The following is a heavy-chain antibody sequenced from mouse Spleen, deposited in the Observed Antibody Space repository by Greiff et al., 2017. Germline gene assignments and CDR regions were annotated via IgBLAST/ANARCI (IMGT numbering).Heavy chain of an antibody. CDR2: INPNNGGT. V-gene: IGHV1-18*01. CDR1: GYTFTSYW. Sequence: VQLQQPGAELVKPGASVKLSCKASGYTFTSYWMHWVKQSHGKSLEWIGDINPNNGGTIYNQKFKGKATLTVDKSSSTAYMELRSLTSEDTAVYYCARSDYFDYWGQGTTLTVSS. J-gene: IGHJ2*01. CDR3: ARSDYFDY.